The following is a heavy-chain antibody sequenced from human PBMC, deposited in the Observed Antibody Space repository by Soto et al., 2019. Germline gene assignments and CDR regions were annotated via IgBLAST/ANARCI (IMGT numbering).Heavy chain of an antibody. D-gene: IGHD1-26*01. Sequence: GGSLRLSCAASGFTFSDYYMSWIRQAPGKGLEWVSYISSSSSYTNYADSVKGRFTISRDNAKNSLYLQMNSLRAEDTAVYYCARDLEWELSGYYYGMDVWGQGTTVTVSS. V-gene: IGHV3-11*06. J-gene: IGHJ6*02. CDR2: ISSSSSYT. CDR1: GFTFSDYY. CDR3: ARDLEWELSGYYYGMDV.